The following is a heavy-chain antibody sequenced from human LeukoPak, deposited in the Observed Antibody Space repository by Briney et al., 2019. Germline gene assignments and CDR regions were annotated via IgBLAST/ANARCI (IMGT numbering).Heavy chain of an antibody. CDR1: GFTFSSSW. CDR3: ARGSPLGGN. V-gene: IGHV3-74*03. Sequence: PGGSLRLSCAASGFTFSSSWMHWVRQAPGKGLVWVSHINSDGSNTKYADSVKGRFTISRDNAKNTLSLQMNSLRAEDTAVYYSARGSPLGGNWGQGTLVTVSS. CDR2: INSDGSNT. J-gene: IGHJ4*02.